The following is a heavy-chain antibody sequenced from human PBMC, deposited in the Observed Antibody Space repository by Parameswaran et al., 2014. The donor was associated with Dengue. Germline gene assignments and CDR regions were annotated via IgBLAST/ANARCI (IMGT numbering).Heavy chain of an antibody. CDR2: ISSSSSYI. V-gene: IGHV3-21*01. D-gene: IGHD1-26*01. Sequence: VRQMPGKGLEWVSSISSSSSYIYYADSVKGRFTISRDNAKNSLYLQMNSLRAEDTAVYYCARDGGGSYHQAFDIWGQGTMVTVSS. CDR3: ARDGGGSYHQAFDI. J-gene: IGHJ3*02.